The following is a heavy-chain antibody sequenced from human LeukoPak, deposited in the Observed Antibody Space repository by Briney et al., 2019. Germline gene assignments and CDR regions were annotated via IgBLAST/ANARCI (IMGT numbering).Heavy chain of an antibody. D-gene: IGHD4-17*01. J-gene: IGHJ4*02. Sequence: GGSLRLSCAASGFTFSSYAMSWVRQAPGKGLEWVSAISGSGGSTYYADSVKGRFTISRDNSKNTLYLQMNSLRAEDTAVYYCARGHGDYVNFMSYWGQGTLVTVSS. CDR2: ISGSGGST. V-gene: IGHV3-23*01. CDR1: GFTFSSYA. CDR3: ARGHGDYVNFMSY.